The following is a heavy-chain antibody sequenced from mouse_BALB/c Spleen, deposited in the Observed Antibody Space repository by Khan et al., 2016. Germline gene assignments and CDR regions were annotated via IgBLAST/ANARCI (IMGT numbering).Heavy chain of an antibody. Sequence: EVQLQESGPELVKPGASVKISCKASGYSFTDYFMNWVMQSHGKSLEWIGRINPKNGDTLYNQKFKGKATLTVAKSSSTAHMELRSLASEDSAVYYCTSDGYDFDYWGQGTTLTVSS. CDR3: TSDGYDFDY. V-gene: IGHV1-20*02. J-gene: IGHJ2*01. CDR1: GYSFTDYF. CDR2: INPKNGDT. D-gene: IGHD2-3*01.